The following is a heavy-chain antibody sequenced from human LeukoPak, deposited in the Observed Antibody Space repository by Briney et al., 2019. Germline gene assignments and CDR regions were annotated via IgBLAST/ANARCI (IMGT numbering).Heavy chain of an antibody. Sequence: PSETLSLTCTVSGGSISSYYWSWIRQPPGKGLEWIGYIYYSGSTNYNPSLKSRVTISVDTSKNQFSLKLSSVTAADTAVYYCARQITMPPGSLWAFDIWGQGTMVTVSS. J-gene: IGHJ3*02. CDR1: GGSISSYY. CDR3: ARQITMPPGSLWAFDI. D-gene: IGHD3-10*01. CDR2: IYYSGST. V-gene: IGHV4-59*08.